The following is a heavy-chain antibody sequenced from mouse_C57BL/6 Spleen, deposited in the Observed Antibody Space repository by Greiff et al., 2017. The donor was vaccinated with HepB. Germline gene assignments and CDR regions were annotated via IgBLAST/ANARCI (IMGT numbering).Heavy chain of an antibody. CDR1: GFTFSSYA. V-gene: IGHV5-4*03. CDR2: ISDGGSYT. CDR3: ARGGFYYYGSSPYYFDY. Sequence: EVKLVESGGGLVKPGGSLKLSCAASGFTFSSYAMSWVRQTPEKRLEWVATISDGGSYTYYPDNVKGRFTISRDNAKNNLYLQMSHLKSEDTAMYYCARGGFYYYGSSPYYFDYWGQGTTLTVSS. J-gene: IGHJ2*01. D-gene: IGHD1-1*01.